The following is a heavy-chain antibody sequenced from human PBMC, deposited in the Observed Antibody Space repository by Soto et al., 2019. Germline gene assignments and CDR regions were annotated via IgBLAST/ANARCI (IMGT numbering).Heavy chain of an antibody. CDR2: IKQDGSEK. CDR1: GFTFSSYW. CDR3: ARWGYTVTTGEYYYYYYGMDV. V-gene: IGHV3-7*03. Sequence: GGSLRLSCAASGFTFSSYWMSWVRQAPGKGLEWVANIKQDGSEKYYVDSVKGRFTISRDNAKNSLYLQMNSLRAEDTAVYYRARWGYTVTTGEYYYYYYGMDVWGQGTTVTVSS. J-gene: IGHJ6*02. D-gene: IGHD4-17*01.